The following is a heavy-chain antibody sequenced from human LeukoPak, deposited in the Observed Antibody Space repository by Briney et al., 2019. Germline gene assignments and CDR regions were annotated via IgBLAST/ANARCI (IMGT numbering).Heavy chain of an antibody. D-gene: IGHD3-10*01. CDR2: IRQDGGEK. Sequence: GGSLRLSCAASGFTFSSYWMNWVRQAPGKGLEWVANIRQDGGEKYYLDSVRGRFTISRDNAKNSLYLQMNSLRAEDTAVYYCASGPIWFGELLEDWGQGTLVTVSS. CDR3: ASGPIWFGELLED. CDR1: GFTFSSYW. V-gene: IGHV3-7*01. J-gene: IGHJ4*02.